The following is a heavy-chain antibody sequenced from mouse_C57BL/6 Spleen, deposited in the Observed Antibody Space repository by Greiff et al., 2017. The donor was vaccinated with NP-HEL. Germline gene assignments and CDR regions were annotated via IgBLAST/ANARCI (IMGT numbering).Heavy chain of an antibody. D-gene: IGHD3-1*01. J-gene: IGHJ2*01. CDR2: ISSGSSTI. CDR1: GFTFSDYG. CDR3: ARWKLGAYYFDY. Sequence: EVKLVESGGGLVKPGGSLKLSCAASGFTFSDYGMHWVRQAPEKGLEWVAYISSGSSTIYYADTVKGRFTISRDNAKNTLFLQMTSLRSEDTAMYYCARWKLGAYYFDYWGQGTTLTVSS. V-gene: IGHV5-17*01.